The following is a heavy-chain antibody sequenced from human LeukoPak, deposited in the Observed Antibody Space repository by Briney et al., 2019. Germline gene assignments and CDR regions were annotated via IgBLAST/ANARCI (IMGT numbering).Heavy chain of an antibody. V-gene: IGHV3-53*01. D-gene: IGHD3-16*01. CDR2: IYSGGST. J-gene: IGHJ4*02. CDR3: AKGGRAHFDY. CDR1: GFTVSSNY. Sequence: PGGSLRLSCAASGFTVSSNYMSWVRQAPGKGLEWVSVIYSGGSTYYADSVKGRFTISRDNSKNTLYPQMNSLRVDDTAVYYCAKGGRAHFDYWGQGTLVTVSS.